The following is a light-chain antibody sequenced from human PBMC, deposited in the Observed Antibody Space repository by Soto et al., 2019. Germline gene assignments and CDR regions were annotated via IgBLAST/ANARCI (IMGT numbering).Light chain of an antibody. J-gene: IGLJ1*01. Sequence: QSVLTQPPSVSEAPGQRVTISCTGSSSNIGAGHDVHWYQQLPGTAPKLLIYGNSNRPSGVPDRFSGSKSGTSASLAITGLQAEDEADYYCQSYDSSLSGYVFGTGTKVTVL. CDR2: GNS. CDR3: QSYDSSLSGYV. V-gene: IGLV1-40*01. CDR1: SSNIGAGHD.